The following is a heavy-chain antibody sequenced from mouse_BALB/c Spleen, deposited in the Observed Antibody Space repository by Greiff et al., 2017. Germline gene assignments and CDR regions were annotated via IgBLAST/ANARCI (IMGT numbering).Heavy chain of an antibody. J-gene: IGHJ4*01. CDR2: ISSGSSTI. Sequence: EVQVVESGGGLVQPGGSRKLSCAASGFTFSSFGMHWVRQAPEKGLEWVAYISSGSSTIYYADTVKGRFTISRDNPKNTRFLQMTNLRTEETAMYYCARSEYGNYVGYAMAYWGQGTSVTVSA. CDR3: ARSEYGNYVGYAMAY. V-gene: IGHV5-17*02. CDR1: GFTFSSFG. D-gene: IGHD2-10*02.